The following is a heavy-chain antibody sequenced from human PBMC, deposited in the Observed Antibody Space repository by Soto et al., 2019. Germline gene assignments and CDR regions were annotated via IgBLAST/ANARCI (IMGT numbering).Heavy chain of an antibody. Sequence: GGSLRLSCAASGFTFSSYGMHWVRQAPGKGLEWVSVIWGVGSSTYYADSVKGRFTISRDNSKNTLYLQMNSLRAEDAAVYYCAIDFGLGVATQIESYFDYWGQGTLVTVSS. J-gene: IGHJ4*02. D-gene: IGHD3-16*01. CDR1: GFTFSSYG. CDR3: AIDFGLGVATQIESYFDY. V-gene: IGHV3-33*01. CDR2: IWGVGSST.